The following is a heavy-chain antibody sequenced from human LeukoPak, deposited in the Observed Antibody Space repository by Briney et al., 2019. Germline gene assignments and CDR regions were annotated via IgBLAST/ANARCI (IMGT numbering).Heavy chain of an antibody. J-gene: IGHJ5*02. V-gene: IGHV4-61*02. Sequence: SETLSLTCTVSGGSVRRGNYYWTWIRQPAGSGLVWIGRIYTSGTTDYNPSLRTRVTISVDASRNQFSLKLTSVTAADTAVYYCASVRGYSSGWYASGFAPWGQGNLVTVSS. CDR3: ASVRGYSSGWYASGFAP. CDR1: GGSVRRGNYY. CDR2: IYTSGTT. D-gene: IGHD6-19*01.